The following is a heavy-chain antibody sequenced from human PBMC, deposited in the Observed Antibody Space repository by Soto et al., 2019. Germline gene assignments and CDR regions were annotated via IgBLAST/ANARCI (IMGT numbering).Heavy chain of an antibody. CDR1: GFTFSSYG. V-gene: IGHV3-33*01. CDR2: IWYDGSNK. J-gene: IGHJ3*02. CDR3: ARERRSNYYDSSGYYLDAFDI. Sequence: PGGSLSLSCAASGFTFSSYGMHWVRQAPGKGLELVAVIWYDGSNKYYADSVKGRFTISRDNSKNTLYLQMNSLRAEDTAVYYCARERRSNYYDSSGYYLDAFDIWGQGTMVTVSS. D-gene: IGHD3-22*01.